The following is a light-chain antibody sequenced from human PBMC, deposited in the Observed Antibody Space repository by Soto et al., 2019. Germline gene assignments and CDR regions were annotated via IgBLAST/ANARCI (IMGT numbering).Light chain of an antibody. CDR2: AAS. CDR1: QSISRY. J-gene: IGKJ4*01. CDR3: QHYNNLPLT. Sequence: DIQMTQSPASLSASVGDRVNISCRASQSISRYLNWYQQTPGRAPKLLIYAASSLHSWVPSRFSGTGSGTEFTLSISSLQSEDSAIYYCQHYNNLPLTFGGGTKVDIK. V-gene: IGKV1-39*01.